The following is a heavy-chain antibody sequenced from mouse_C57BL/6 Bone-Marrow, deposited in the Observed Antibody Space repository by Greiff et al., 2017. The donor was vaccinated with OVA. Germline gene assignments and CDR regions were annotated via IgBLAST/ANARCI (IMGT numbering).Heavy chain of an antibody. CDR2: IDPETGGT. V-gene: IGHV1-15*01. CDR3: TRESNHFDY. Sequence: VKLVESGAELVRPGASVTLSCKASGYTFTDYEMHWVKQTPVHGLEWIGAIDPETGGTAYNQKFKGKAILTADKSSSTAYMELRSLTSEDSAVYYCTRESNHFDYWGQGTTLTVSS. D-gene: IGHD2-5*01. J-gene: IGHJ2*01. CDR1: GYTFTDYE.